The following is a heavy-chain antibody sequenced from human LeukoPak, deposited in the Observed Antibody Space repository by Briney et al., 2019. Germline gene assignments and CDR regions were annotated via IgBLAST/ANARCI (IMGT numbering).Heavy chain of an antibody. CDR1: GFTFSSYG. CDR3: AKGPWFDP. CDR2: ISYDGSNK. V-gene: IGHV3-30*18. Sequence: GGSLRLSCAASGFTFSSYGMHWVRQAPGEGLEWVAVISYDGSNKYYADSVKGRFTISRDNSKNTLYLQMNSLRAEDTAVYYCAKGPWFDPWGQGTLVTVSS. J-gene: IGHJ5*02.